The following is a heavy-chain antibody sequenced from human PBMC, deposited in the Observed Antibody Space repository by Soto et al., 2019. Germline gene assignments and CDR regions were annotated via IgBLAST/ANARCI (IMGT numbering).Heavy chain of an antibody. CDR3: AGNIAAAGRRYYGMDV. J-gene: IGHJ6*02. D-gene: IGHD6-13*01. Sequence: QVQLQESGTGLVKPSETLSLTCTVSCGSISSYYWSWIRQPAGKGLEWIGRISTTETTNYNPSLKSRVSMSLDKSKSQVSLKLSSVTAADAAVYYCAGNIAAAGRRYYGMDVWGQGTTVTVSS. CDR1: CGSISSYY. CDR2: ISTTETT. V-gene: IGHV4-4*07.